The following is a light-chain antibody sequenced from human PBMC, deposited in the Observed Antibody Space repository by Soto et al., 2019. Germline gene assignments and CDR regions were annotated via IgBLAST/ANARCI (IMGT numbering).Light chain of an antibody. V-gene: IGKV1-5*01. Sequence: DMHLTQSPSILSASVGDIVNITCRASQSISGWLAWYQQKPGKAPKLLIYDASSLETGVPSRFSGNGSGTEFTLTISSLKSDDFAIYYCQQYNIYWTFGQGTKVDIK. CDR2: DAS. CDR1: QSISGW. CDR3: QQYNIYWT. J-gene: IGKJ1*01.